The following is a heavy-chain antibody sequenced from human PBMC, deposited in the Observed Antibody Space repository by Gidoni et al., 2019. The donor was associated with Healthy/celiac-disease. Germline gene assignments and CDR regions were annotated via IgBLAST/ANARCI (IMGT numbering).Heavy chain of an antibody. CDR1: GGTFSSYA. V-gene: IGHV1-69*04. CDR3: ARTPYIAAAGTYYYYGMDV. CDR2: IIPILGIA. D-gene: IGHD6-13*01. Sequence: QVQLVQSGAEVKKHGSSVKVSCKASGGTFSSYAISWVRQAPGQGLEWMGRIIPILGIANYAQKFQGRVTITADKSTSTAYMELSSLRSEDTAVYYCARTPYIAAAGTYYYYGMDVWGQGTTVTVSS. J-gene: IGHJ6*02.